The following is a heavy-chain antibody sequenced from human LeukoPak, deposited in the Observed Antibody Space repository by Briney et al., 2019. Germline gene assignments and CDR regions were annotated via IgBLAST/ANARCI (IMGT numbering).Heavy chain of an antibody. J-gene: IGHJ4*02. D-gene: IGHD2-15*01. CDR3: ARDRYCSGGSCYHYFDY. CDR2: IYYSGST. Sequence: SETLSLTCTVSGGSISSSSYYWGWIRQPPGKGLEWIGSIYYSGSTYYNPSLKSRVTISVDTSKNQFSLKLSSVTAADTAVYYCARDRYCSGGSCYHYFDYWGQGTLVTVSS. V-gene: IGHV4-39*07. CDR1: GGSISSSSYY.